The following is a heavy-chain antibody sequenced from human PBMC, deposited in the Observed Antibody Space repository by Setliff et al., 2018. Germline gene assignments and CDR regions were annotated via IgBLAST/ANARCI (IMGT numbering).Heavy chain of an antibody. V-gene: IGHV3-21*01. CDR3: VRDSPIRLGVLHS. D-gene: IGHD2-8*02. Sequence: GGSLRLSCAASGFTFNSYSMNWVRQAPGKGLEWVSSISSSSSYIYYADSVRGRFTISRDNAKNSLFLQMNSLRADDTAVYYCVRDSPIRLGVLHSWGQGTLVTVSS. CDR2: ISSSSSYI. CDR1: GFTFNSYS. J-gene: IGHJ4*02.